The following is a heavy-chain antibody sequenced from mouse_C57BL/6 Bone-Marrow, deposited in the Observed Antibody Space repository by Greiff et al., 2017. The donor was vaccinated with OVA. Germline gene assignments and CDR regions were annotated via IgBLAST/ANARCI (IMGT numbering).Heavy chain of an antibody. CDR2: IDPSDSYT. Sequence: VQLQQPGAELVKPGASVKLSCKASGYTFTSYWMQWVKQRPGQGLEWIGEIDPSDSYTNYNQKFKGKATLTVDTSSSTAYMQLSSLTSEDSAVYYCARRRGWLLLDYWGQGTTLTVSS. CDR3: ARRRGWLLLDY. J-gene: IGHJ2*01. V-gene: IGHV1-50*01. CDR1: GYTFTSYW. D-gene: IGHD2-3*01.